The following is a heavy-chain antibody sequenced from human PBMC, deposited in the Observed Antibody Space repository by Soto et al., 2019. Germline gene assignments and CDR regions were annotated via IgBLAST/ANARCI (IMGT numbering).Heavy chain of an antibody. J-gene: IGHJ4*02. V-gene: IGHV1-3*01. D-gene: IGHD1-20*01. Sequence: QVQLVQSGAEVKKPGASVKVSCTASGYTFTSYAIHWVRQAPGQRLEWMGWVNAGNGNTKYSQKLQGRVTITRDTSASTAYMEQSSLRSEDTAVYYCARDVGYNWNLIDYWGQGTLVTVSS. CDR3: ARDVGYNWNLIDY. CDR1: GYTFTSYA. CDR2: VNAGNGNT.